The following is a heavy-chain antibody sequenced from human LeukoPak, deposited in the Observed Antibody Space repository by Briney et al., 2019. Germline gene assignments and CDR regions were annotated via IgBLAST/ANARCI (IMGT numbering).Heavy chain of an antibody. V-gene: IGHV3-43D*04. J-gene: IGHJ6*04. D-gene: IGHD5-12*01. CDR3: AKDKEYSGFGPILSGYYYGMDV. Sequence: PGGSLRLSCAAPVFTFDDYAMHWVRQAPGKGLEWVSLFSWDGGRTYYADSVKGRFTISRDNSRHTLYLQMNSLGAEDTALYYCAKDKEYSGFGPILSGYYYGMDVWGKGTTVTVSS. CDR2: FSWDGGRT. CDR1: VFTFDDYA.